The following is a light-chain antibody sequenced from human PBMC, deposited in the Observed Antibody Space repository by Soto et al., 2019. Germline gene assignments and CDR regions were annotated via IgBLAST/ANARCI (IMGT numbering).Light chain of an antibody. CDR1: SSNLGSNT. J-gene: IGLJ2*01. CDR3: AAWDDSLRGLE. Sequence: QSVLTQPPSASGTPGQMVTISCSGSSSNLGSNTVNWYQQLPGMAPKLLIYTNSQRPSGVPDRFSGSKSGTSASLAISGLQSEDEADYYCAAWDDSLRGLEFGGGTKLTVL. CDR2: TNS. V-gene: IGLV1-44*01.